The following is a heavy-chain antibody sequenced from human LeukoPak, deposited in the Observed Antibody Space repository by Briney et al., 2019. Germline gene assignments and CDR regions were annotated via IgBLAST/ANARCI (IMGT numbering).Heavy chain of an antibody. CDR1: GGTFSSYA. CDR2: IIPIFGTA. D-gene: IGHD3-10*01. CDR3: ARVVYGSGSYGFDY. V-gene: IGHV1-69*05. Sequence: ASVKVSCKASGGTFSSYAISWVRQAPGQGLEWMGRIIPIFGTANYGQKFQGRVTITTDESRSTAYMELSSLRSEDTAVYYCARVVYGSGSYGFDYWGQGTLVTVSS. J-gene: IGHJ4*02.